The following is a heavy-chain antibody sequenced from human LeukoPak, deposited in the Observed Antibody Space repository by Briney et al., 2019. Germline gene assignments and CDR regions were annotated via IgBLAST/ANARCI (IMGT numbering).Heavy chain of an antibody. D-gene: IGHD5-12*01. CDR2: ISGSGGST. J-gene: IGHJ5*02. Sequence: PGGSLGLSCAACGFTFSSYAMSWVRQAPGKGLEWVSAISGSGGSTYYADSVKGRFTISRDNSKNTLYLQMNSLRAEDTAVYYCAKRGYSGYDPWFDPWGQGTLVTVSS. CDR3: AKRGYSGYDPWFDP. CDR1: GFTFSSYA. V-gene: IGHV3-23*01.